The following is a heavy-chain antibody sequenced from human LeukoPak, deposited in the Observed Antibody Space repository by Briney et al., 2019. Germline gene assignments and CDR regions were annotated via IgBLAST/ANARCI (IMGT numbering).Heavy chain of an antibody. V-gene: IGHV3-74*03. CDR1: GFTFSNYW. D-gene: IGHD6-19*01. CDR2: INSDGSSI. J-gene: IGHJ3*02. CDR3: ARKGIAVFGAFDI. Sequence: GGSLRLSCAASGFTFSNYWMRWVRQAPGKGLVWVSRINSDGSSITYADSVKGRFTISRDNAKNTVYLEMNSLRVEDTAVYYCARKGIAVFGAFDIWGQGTMVTVSS.